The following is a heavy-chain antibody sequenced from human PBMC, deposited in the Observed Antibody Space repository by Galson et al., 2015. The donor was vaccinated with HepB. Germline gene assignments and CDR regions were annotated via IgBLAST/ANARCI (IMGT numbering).Heavy chain of an antibody. V-gene: IGHV3-74*01. CDR2: TNSDGSST. CDR1: GFTFITYW. J-gene: IGHJ3*01. Sequence: SLRLSCAASGFTFITYWMHWVRQAPGKGLVWVSRTNSDGSSTSYADSVKGRFTISRDNAKNTLYLQMDSLRAEDTAIYYCAAGNDGFDVWGQGTMVTVSS. CDR3: AAGNDGFDV.